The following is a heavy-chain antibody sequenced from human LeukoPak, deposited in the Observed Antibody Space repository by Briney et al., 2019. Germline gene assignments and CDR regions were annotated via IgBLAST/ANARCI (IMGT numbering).Heavy chain of an antibody. CDR2: INHSGST. CDR3: ARRAIAAAGNDY. V-gene: IGHV4-34*01. Sequence: SETLSLTCAVYGGSFSGYYWSWIRQPPGEGLEWIGEINHSGSTNYNPSLKSRVTISVDTSKNQFSLKLSSVTAADTAVYYCARRAIAAAGNDYWGQGTLVTVSS. CDR1: GGSFSGYY. J-gene: IGHJ4*02. D-gene: IGHD6-13*01.